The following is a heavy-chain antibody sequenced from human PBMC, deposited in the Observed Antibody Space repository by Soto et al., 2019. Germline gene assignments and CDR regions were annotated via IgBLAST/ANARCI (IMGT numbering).Heavy chain of an antibody. CDR3: AKCFALLDFYKYGMDV. Sequence: GGSLRLSCAASGFTFSSYAMSRVRQSPGKGLEWVSAISGSGGSTYYADSVKGRFTISRDNAKNRLYLQMTSLRAGDTAEYYFAKCFALLDFYKYGMDVWGQGATVTVSS. CDR2: ISGSGGST. CDR1: GFTFSSYA. J-gene: IGHJ6*02. V-gene: IGHV3-23*01. D-gene: IGHD2-15*01.